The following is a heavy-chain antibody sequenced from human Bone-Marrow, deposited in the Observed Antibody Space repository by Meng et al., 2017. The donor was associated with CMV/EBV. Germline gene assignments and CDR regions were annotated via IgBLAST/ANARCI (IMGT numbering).Heavy chain of an antibody. V-gene: IGHV3-9*01. J-gene: IGHJ4*02. CDR2: ISWNSGSI. CDR3: AKASGSIAAWDQ. D-gene: IGHD6-6*01. CDR1: GFTFDDYA. Sequence: SLKISCAASGFTFDDYAMHWVRQAPGKGLEWVTGISWNSGSIGYADSVKGRFTISRDNAKTSLYLQMNSLRAEDTALYYCAKASGSIAAWDQWGQGTLVTVSS.